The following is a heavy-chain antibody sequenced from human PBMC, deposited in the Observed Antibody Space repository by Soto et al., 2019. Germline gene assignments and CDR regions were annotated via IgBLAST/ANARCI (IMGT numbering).Heavy chain of an antibody. V-gene: IGHV3-23*01. CDR1: GITFSTYA. CDR3: AKVAAAAGLDY. CDR2: INAGGTNT. D-gene: IGHD6-13*01. J-gene: IGHJ4*02. Sequence: PGGSLILSCAASGITFSTYAMSWVRQAPGKGLEWVSSINAGGTNTYYADSVKGRFTISRDNSKNTLYLQMSSLRAEDTAVYYCAKVAAAAGLDYWGQGTLVTVSS.